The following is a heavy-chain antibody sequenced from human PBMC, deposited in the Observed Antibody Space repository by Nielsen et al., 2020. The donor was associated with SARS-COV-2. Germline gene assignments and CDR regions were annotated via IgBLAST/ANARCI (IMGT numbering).Heavy chain of an antibody. CDR3: ASDRTGSWTLDY. Sequence: ASVKVSCKASGYTFTGYYMHWVRQAPGQGLEWMGRINPNSGGTNYAQKFQGRVTMTRDTSISTAYMELSSLRSEDTAVYYCASDRTGSWTLDYWGQGTLVTVSS. D-gene: IGHD6-13*01. J-gene: IGHJ4*02. CDR2: INPNSGGT. CDR1: GYTFTGYY. V-gene: IGHV1-2*06.